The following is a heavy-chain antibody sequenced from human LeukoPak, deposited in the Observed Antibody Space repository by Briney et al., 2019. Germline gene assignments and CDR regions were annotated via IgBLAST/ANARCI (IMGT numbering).Heavy chain of an antibody. J-gene: IGHJ4*02. CDR1: GYTFTSYY. CDR2: INPSGGST. V-gene: IGHV1-46*01. D-gene: IGHD3-10*01. Sequence: ASVKVSCKASGYTFTSYYMHWVRQAPGQGLEWMGIINPSGGSTSYAQKFQGRVTMTRDTSTSTVYMELSGLRSEDTAVYYCARDAGAGSYYYGSGSYQDYWGQGTLVTVSS. CDR3: ARDAGAGSYYYGSGSYQDY.